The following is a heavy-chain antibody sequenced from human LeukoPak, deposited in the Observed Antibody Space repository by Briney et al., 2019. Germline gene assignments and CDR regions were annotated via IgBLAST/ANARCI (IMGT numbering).Heavy chain of an antibody. V-gene: IGHV3-53*04. Sequence: GGSLRLSCAASGFTVSSNYMSCARRATGRGLEWVSVIYSGGSTYYADSVKGRFTIYRHNPKNTLYLQMNSLRAEDTAVYYCARGPGREVVGATDYWGQGTLVTVSS. CDR2: IYSGGST. CDR3: ARGPGREVVGATDY. CDR1: GFTVSSNY. D-gene: IGHD1-26*01. J-gene: IGHJ4*02.